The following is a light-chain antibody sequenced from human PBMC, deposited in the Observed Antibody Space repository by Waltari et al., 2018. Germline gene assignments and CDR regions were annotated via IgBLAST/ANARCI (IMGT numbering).Light chain of an antibody. CDR2: DVS. CDR1: SNDVRAYNY. V-gene: IGLV2-11*01. Sequence: QPALPQPRSVSGSPGQSVTISCTGTSNDVRAYNYVSWHQQHPGKAPKLMIYDVSKRPSGVPDRFSASKSGNTASLTISGLQAEDEADYYCCSYTGTYTHWVFGGGTKLTVL. J-gene: IGLJ3*02. CDR3: CSYTGTYTHWV.